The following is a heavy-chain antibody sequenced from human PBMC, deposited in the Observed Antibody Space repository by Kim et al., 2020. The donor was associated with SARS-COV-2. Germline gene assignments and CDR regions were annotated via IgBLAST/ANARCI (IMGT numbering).Heavy chain of an antibody. CDR1: GFTFSSYG. CDR2: IWYDGSNK. Sequence: GGSLRLSCAASGFTFSSYGMHWVRQAPGKGLEWVAVIWYDGSNKYYADSVKGRFTISRDNSKNTLYLQMNSLRAEDTAVYYCARSRKVRGPYFDYWGQGTLVTVSS. J-gene: IGHJ4*02. CDR3: ARSRKVRGPYFDY. D-gene: IGHD3-10*01. V-gene: IGHV3-33*01.